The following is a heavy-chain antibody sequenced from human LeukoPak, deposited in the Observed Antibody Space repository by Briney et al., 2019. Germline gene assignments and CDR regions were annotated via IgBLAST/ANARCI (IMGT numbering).Heavy chain of an antibody. V-gene: IGHV5-51*01. D-gene: IGHD6-13*01. CDR3: ARLIAAAANWFDP. J-gene: IGHJ5*02. CDR1: GYSFTSYW. CDR2: IYPGDSDT. Sequence: GESLKISCKGSGYSFTSYWIGWVRQMPGKGLERMGIIYPGDSDTGYSPSFQGQVTISADKSISTAYLQWSSLKASDTAMYYCARLIAAAANWFDPWGQGTLVTVSS.